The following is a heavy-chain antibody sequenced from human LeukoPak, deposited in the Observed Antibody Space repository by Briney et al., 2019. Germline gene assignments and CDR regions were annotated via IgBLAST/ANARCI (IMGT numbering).Heavy chain of an antibody. CDR3: ARERLGDVVVPAALSYGMDV. CDR1: GGTFSSYA. V-gene: IGHV1-69*04. D-gene: IGHD2-2*01. Sequence: GASVKVSCKASGGTFSSYAISWVRQAPGQGLEWMGRIIPILGIANYAQKFQGRVTITADKSTSTAYMELSSLRSDDTAVYYCARERLGDVVVPAALSYGMDVWGQGTTVTVSS. J-gene: IGHJ6*02. CDR2: IIPILGIA.